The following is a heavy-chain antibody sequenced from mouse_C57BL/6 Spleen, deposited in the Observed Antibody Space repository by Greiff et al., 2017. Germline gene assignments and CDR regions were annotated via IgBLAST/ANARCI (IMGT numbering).Heavy chain of an antibody. CDR3: AREDGSSYVWFAY. CDR2: ISYDGSN. D-gene: IGHD1-1*01. CDR1: GYSITSGYY. J-gene: IGHJ3*01. V-gene: IGHV3-6*01. Sequence: VQLKESGPGLVKPSQSLSLTCSVTGYSITSGYYWNWIRQFPGNKLEWMRYISYDGSNTYNPSLKNRISITRDTSKNQFFLKLNSVTTEDTATYYGAREDGSSYVWFAYWGQGTLVTVSA.